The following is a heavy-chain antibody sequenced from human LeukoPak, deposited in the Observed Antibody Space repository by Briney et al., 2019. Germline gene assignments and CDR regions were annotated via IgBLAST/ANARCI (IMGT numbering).Heavy chain of an antibody. D-gene: IGHD5-24*01. Sequence: GGSLRLSCAASGFTFSNYRMSWVRQAPGKGLEWVANIKEDGSEKDYVDSVKGRFTISRDNAKNSLYLQMNSLRAEDTAIYYCAKDWTRWLQLYYFDYWGQGTLVTVSS. CDR2: IKEDGSEK. J-gene: IGHJ4*02. CDR3: AKDWTRWLQLYYFDY. CDR1: GFTFSNYR. V-gene: IGHV3-7*01.